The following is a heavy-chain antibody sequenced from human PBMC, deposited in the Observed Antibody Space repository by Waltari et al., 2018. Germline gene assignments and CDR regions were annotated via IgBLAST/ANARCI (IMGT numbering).Heavy chain of an antibody. V-gene: IGHV1-8*01. CDR2: MNPKNGNT. Sequence: VQLVQSGAEVRKPGASVRVSCQASGYTLTSYDNNWVRQAPGQGLEWVAWMNPKNGNTGFAQKFQGRLTMTSDTSTNTAYMDLSSLTSADTAMYYCARVRTKPGRRYDYWGQGTLVTVTS. CDR1: GYTLTSYD. D-gene: IGHD1-26*01. J-gene: IGHJ4*02. CDR3: ARVRTKPGRRYDY.